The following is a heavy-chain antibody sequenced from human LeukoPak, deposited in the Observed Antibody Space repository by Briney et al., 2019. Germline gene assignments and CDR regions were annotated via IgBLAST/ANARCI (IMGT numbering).Heavy chain of an antibody. Sequence: GGFLRLSCAASGFTFGNYAMSWVRQAPGKGLEWVSVNSGGRTYYADSVKGRFTISRDNSKNTLYLQMNSLRAEDTAVYHCAKGHSDSSGYLWPFDYWGQGTLVTVSS. CDR1: GFTFGNYA. D-gene: IGHD3-22*01. CDR3: AKGHSDSSGYLWPFDY. J-gene: IGHJ4*02. V-gene: IGHV3-23*01. CDR2: NSGGRT.